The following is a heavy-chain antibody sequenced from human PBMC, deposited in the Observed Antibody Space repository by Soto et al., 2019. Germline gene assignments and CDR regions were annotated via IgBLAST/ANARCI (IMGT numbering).Heavy chain of an antibody. CDR2: VYYTGTT. V-gene: IGHV4-39*01. CDR1: GGSIKNTGAN. D-gene: IGHD1-26*01. Sequence: SETLSLTCTVSGGSIKNTGANWGWVRQPPGKGLEWIGSVYYTGTTYYNPSLQRRVTISIDTSKNQYSLSVNSVAAADTAVYYCATHTSGSRNGPHTWGQGTLVTVSS. CDR3: ATHTSGSRNGPHT. J-gene: IGHJ5*02.